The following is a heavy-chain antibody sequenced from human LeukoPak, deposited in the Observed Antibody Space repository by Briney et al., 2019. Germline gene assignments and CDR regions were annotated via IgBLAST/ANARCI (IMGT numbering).Heavy chain of an antibody. J-gene: IGHJ4*02. CDR3: SNTNRGWYGVGDY. Sequence: PLETLSLTCTVSIGSISSSTYSWGWIRQPPGKGLEWIGSISNSGSTYYNPSLRSRVTISVDTSKNQFSLKLTSVTAADTAVYYCSNTNRGWYGVGDYWGQGVLVTVSS. CDR1: IGSISSSTYS. V-gene: IGHV4-39*01. D-gene: IGHD6-19*01. CDR2: ISNSGST.